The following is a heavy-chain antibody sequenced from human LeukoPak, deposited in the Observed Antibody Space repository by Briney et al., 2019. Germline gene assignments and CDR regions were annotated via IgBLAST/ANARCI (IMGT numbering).Heavy chain of an antibody. J-gene: IGHJ4*02. CDR3: ARFRLTVTTYAHLDY. CDR1: GLTFSIYG. CDR2: TWFAGINK. V-gene: IGHV3-33*01. D-gene: IGHD4-17*01. Sequence: GGSLRLSCAASGLTFSIYGMHWVRQAPGKGLEWVAVTWFAGINKYYAGSVKGRFTISRDNSKNTLYLQMNSLRAEDTAVYYCARFRLTVTTYAHLDYWGQGTLVTVSS.